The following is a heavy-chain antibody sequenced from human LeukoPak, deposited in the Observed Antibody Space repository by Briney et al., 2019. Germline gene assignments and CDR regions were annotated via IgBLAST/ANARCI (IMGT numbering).Heavy chain of an antibody. D-gene: IGHD6-19*01. CDR1: GYTFTVYY. J-gene: IGHJ4*02. Sequence: ASVKVSCKASGYTFTVYYMHWVRQAPGQGLEWMGWINPNSGGTNYAQKFQGWVTMTRDTSISTAYMELSRLRSDDTAVYYCARGGAIAVAPDYWGQGTLVTVSS. CDR3: ARGGAIAVAPDY. V-gene: IGHV1-2*04. CDR2: INPNSGGT.